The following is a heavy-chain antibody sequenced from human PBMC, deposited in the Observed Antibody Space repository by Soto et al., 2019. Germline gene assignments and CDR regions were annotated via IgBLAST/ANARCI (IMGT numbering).Heavy chain of an antibody. V-gene: IGHV1-18*01. CDR1: GYTFTSYG. J-gene: IGHJ4*02. Sequence: QVHLVQSGAEVKKPGASVKVSCKGSGYTFTSYGITWVRQAPGQGLEWMGWISAHNGNTDYAQKPQGRVPLTRDTPTSTAYMELRSLRSDDTAVYYCARGRYGDYWGQGALVTVSS. CDR2: ISAHNGNT. D-gene: IGHD1-1*01. CDR3: ARGRYGDY.